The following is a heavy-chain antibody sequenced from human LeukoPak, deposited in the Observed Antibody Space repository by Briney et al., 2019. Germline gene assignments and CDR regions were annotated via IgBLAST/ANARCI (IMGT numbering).Heavy chain of an antibody. Sequence: GGSLRLSCAASGFTFSSYAMHWVRQAPGKGLEWVASIQKDGSQKYYLESVKGRFTISRDNTKNSLYLHMSSLRADDTAVYFCATVAGYFDYWGQGTLVTVSS. V-gene: IGHV3-7*01. J-gene: IGHJ4*02. CDR1: GFTFSSYA. CDR3: ATVAGYFDY. CDR2: IQKDGSQK. D-gene: IGHD2-21*01.